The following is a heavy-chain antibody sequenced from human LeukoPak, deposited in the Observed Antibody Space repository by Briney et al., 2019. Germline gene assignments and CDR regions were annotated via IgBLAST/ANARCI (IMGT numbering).Heavy chain of an antibody. CDR2: INWNGGTT. J-gene: IGHJ6*03. D-gene: IGHD3-22*01. CDR1: GFTFDDYG. Sequence: GGTLRLSCAASGFTFDDYGMSWVRQAPGKGLAWVSTINWNGGTTGYAAPVKGRFTISRDNAKNSLYLQVNSLRAEDTAVYFCARGHFDYDSTTYYYGGPMDVWGKGTTVTISS. V-gene: IGHV3-20*04. CDR3: ARGHFDYDSTTYYYGGPMDV.